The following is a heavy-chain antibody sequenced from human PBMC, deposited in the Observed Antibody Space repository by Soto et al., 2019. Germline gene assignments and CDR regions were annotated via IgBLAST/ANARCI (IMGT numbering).Heavy chain of an antibody. V-gene: IGHV1-18*01. J-gene: IGHJ6*02. Sequence: QIQLVQSGPEVRKPGASVKVSCKASGYTFTSYGISWVRQAPGQGLEWLGWISAYNDNTNYAQKLQGRVTLTTDTSTSAAYMELRNLRSDDTAVYFCARKGYYYGSRSYSPPRFYGMGVWGQGTTVTVSS. CDR1: GYTFTSYG. CDR3: ARKGYYYGSRSYSPPRFYGMGV. CDR2: ISAYNDNT. D-gene: IGHD3-10*01.